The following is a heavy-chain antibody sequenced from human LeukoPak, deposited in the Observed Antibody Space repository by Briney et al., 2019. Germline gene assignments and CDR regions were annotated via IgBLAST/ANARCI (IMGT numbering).Heavy chain of an antibody. Sequence: ASVKVSCKASDYTFTSYGISWVRQAPGQGLEWMGWISAYNGNTNYAQKLQGRVTMTTDTSTSTAYMELRSLRSDDTAVYYCASGYGLTGYYGMDVWGQGTTVTVSS. CDR3: ASGYGLTGYYGMDV. J-gene: IGHJ6*02. CDR2: ISAYNGNT. CDR1: DYTFTSYG. D-gene: IGHD5-12*01. V-gene: IGHV1-18*01.